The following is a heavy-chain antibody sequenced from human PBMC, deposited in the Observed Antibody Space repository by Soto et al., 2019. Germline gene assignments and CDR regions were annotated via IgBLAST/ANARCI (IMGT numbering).Heavy chain of an antibody. Sequence: SVKVSCKASGGTFSSYAISWVRQAPGQGLEWMGGIIPIFGTANYAQKFQGRVTITADESTSTAYMELSSLRSEDTAVYYCARAVGQNRGMDVWGQGTTVTVSS. CDR2: IIPIFGTA. CDR3: ARAVGQNRGMDV. CDR1: GGTFSSYA. V-gene: IGHV1-69*13. J-gene: IGHJ6*02. D-gene: IGHD2-2*01.